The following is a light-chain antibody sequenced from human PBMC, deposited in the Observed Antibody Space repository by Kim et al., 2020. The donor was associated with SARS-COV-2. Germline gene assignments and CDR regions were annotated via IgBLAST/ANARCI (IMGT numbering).Light chain of an antibody. Sequence: QSALTQPASVSGSPGQSITISCTGTSSDVGSYNLVSWYQQHPGKAPKLIIYDVSKRPSGVPDRFSGSKSGNTASLTISGLQAEDESNYFCFSYAGSYIRVFGGGTKVTVL. CDR1: SSDVGSYNL. CDR3: FSYAGSYIRV. V-gene: IGLV2-23*02. J-gene: IGLJ3*02. CDR2: DVS.